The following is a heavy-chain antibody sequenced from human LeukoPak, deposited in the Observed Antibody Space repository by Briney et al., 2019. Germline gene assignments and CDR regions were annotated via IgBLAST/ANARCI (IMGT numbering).Heavy chain of an antibody. CDR2: IKSDGSST. V-gene: IGHV3-74*01. J-gene: IGHJ5*02. Sequence: HTGGSLSLSCAVSGFTFSIHSMHWVRQAPGKGLVWVSRIKSDGSSTSYADSVKGRLTISRDNAKNTLYLQMDSLRVEDTAVYYCAKSDWFDPWGQGTLVTVSS. CDR1: GFTFSIHS. CDR3: AKSDWFDP.